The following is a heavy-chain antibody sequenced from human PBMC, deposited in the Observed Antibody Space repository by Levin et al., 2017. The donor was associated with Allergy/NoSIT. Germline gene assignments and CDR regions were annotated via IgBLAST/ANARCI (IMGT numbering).Heavy chain of an antibody. CDR3: ARVAYGGNLYDY. J-gene: IGHJ4*02. Sequence: LSLPCAASGFTFSSSWMHWVRQAPGKGLVWVSRINSDGSSTSYADSVKGRFTISRDNAKNTLYLQMNSLRAEDTAVYYCARVAYGGNLYDYWGQGTLVTVSS. CDR1: GFTFSSSW. D-gene: IGHD4-23*01. V-gene: IGHV3-74*01. CDR2: INSDGSST.